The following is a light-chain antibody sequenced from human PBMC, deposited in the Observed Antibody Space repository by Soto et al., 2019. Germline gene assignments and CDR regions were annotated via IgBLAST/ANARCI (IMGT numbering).Light chain of an antibody. J-gene: IGLJ1*01. V-gene: IGLV2-14*01. CDR1: SSDVGGYNY. CDR2: EVS. CDR3: SSYTSSSTGV. Sequence: QSVLTQPASVSGSPGQSITISCTGTSSDVGGYNYVSWYQQHPGKAPKLMIYEVSNRPSGVSNRFSGSESGNTASLTISGLQAEDEADYYCSSYTSSSTGVFGTGTKVTVL.